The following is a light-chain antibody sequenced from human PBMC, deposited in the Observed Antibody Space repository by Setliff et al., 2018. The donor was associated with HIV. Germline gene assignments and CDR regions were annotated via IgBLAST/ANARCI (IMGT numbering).Light chain of an antibody. Sequence: QSALTKPASVSGSPGQSISISCTGTRSDVGGYSYVSWYQQNPGKAPNLGIYDVTKRPSGVSNRFSGSKSGNTASLTISGLQAEDEADYYCRSYTLISTFGGWTKVTV. CDR3: RSYTLIST. CDR2: DVT. CDR1: RSDVGGYSY. J-gene: IGLJ3*02. V-gene: IGLV2-14*03.